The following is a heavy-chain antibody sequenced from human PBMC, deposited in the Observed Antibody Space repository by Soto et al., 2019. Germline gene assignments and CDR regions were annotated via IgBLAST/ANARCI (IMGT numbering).Heavy chain of an antibody. V-gene: IGHV1-8*01. CDR1: GYTFTTND. D-gene: IGHD5-12*01. CDR3: VRGLEWLRNY. CDR2: MNPNSGDT. J-gene: IGHJ4*02. Sequence: QVQLVQSGAEVKKPGASVKVSCKATGYTFTTNDTNWVRQATGQGLEGMGWMNPNSGDTGYAQKFQGRVTMTRDTSISTAYMELSTLTSEDTAVYYCVRGLEWLRNYWGQGTLVTVSS.